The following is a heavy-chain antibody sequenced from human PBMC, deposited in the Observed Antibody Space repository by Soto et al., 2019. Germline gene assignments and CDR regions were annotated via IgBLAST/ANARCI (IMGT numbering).Heavy chain of an antibody. Sequence: SETLSLTCTVSGGTFKSGSYSWSWIRQPPGKGLEWIGYVYHTGRTSYNPSLKSRVSIAMDTSKNQFSLNVGTVIAADTAVYLCARDFAYFESWGQGALVTLSS. D-gene: IGHD3-3*01. CDR3: ARDFAYFES. CDR1: GGTFKSGSYS. J-gene: IGHJ4*02. V-gene: IGHV4-61*01. CDR2: VYHTGRT.